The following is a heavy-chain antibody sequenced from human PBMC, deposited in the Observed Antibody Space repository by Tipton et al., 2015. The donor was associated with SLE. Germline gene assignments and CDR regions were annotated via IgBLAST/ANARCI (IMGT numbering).Heavy chain of an antibody. V-gene: IGHV4-59*01. CDR2: IYYSGCT. Sequence: TLSLTCTVSGGSISSYYWSWIRQPPGKGLEWIGYIYYSGCTNYNPSLKSRVTISVDTSKNQFSLKLSSVTAADTAVYCCARGISSGFLRYYYYYMDVWGQGTTVTVS. CDR1: GGSISSYY. CDR3: ARGISSGFLRYYYYYMDV. J-gene: IGHJ6*03. D-gene: IGHD6-19*01.